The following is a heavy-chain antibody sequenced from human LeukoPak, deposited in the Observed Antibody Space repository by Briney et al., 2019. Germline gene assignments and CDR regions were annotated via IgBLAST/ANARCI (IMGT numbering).Heavy chain of an antibody. J-gene: IGHJ4*02. D-gene: IGHD6-19*01. Sequence: PSETLSLTCTVSGGSISSSIYYWGWIRQPPGKGLEWIGSISYSGSTYYNPSLKSRVTISVDTSKNQLSLKLSSVTAPDTAVYYCARHYRRTSSGWPPSDYWGQGTLVTVSS. CDR3: ARHYRRTSSGWPPSDY. V-gene: IGHV4-39*01. CDR1: GGSISSSIYY. CDR2: ISYSGST.